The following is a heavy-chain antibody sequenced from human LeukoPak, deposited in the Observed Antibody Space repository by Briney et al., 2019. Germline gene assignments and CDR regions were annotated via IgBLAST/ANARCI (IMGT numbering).Heavy chain of an antibody. CDR2: ISGSGGST. V-gene: IGHV3-23*01. CDR3: AKGARGYSYGNY. Sequence: PGGSLRLSCAASGFSVSSSYMSWVRQAPGKGLDWVSVISGSGGSTYYADSVEGRFTISRDNSKNTLYLQMNSLRAEDTAVYCCAKGARGYSYGNYWGQGTLVTVSS. CDR1: GFSVSSSY. J-gene: IGHJ4*02. D-gene: IGHD5-18*01.